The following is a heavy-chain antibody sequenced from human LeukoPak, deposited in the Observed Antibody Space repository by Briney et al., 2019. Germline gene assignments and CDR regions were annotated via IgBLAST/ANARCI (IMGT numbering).Heavy chain of an antibody. J-gene: IGHJ5*02. Sequence: SETLSLTCTVSGGSISSYYWSWIRQPAGKGLEWIGRIYTSGSTNYNPSLKSRATMPLDSSKNQFSLRLTSVTAADMAVYYCAMQVGIYGDYNNWFDPWGQGARVTVSS. CDR1: GGSISSYY. D-gene: IGHD4-17*01. CDR2: IYTSGST. V-gene: IGHV4-4*07. CDR3: AMQVGIYGDYNNWFDP.